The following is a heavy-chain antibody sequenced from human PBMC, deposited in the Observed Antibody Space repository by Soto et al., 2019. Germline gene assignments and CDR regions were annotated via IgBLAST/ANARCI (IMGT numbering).Heavy chain of an antibody. Sequence: SETLSLTCTVSGGSISSSSYYWGWIRQPPGKGLEWIGSIYYSGSTYYNPSLKSRVTISVDTSKNQFSLKLSSVTAADTAVYYCARQAYRYIVHYYGMDVWGQGTTVTVSS. D-gene: IGHD3-16*02. CDR1: GGSISSSSYY. V-gene: IGHV4-39*01. CDR2: IYYSGST. CDR3: ARQAYRYIVHYYGMDV. J-gene: IGHJ6*02.